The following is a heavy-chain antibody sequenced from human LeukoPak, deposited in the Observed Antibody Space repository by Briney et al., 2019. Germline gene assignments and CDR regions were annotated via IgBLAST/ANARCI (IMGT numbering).Heavy chain of an antibody. Sequence: PSETLSLTCTVSGASVTSSSYYWGWIRQPPGKGLEWIGIIYYSGSTCYNPSLKSRVTISVDTSKNQFSLKLSSVTAADTAVYYCARSSRAVAGTLDYWGQGTLVTVSS. CDR3: ARSSRAVAGTLDY. CDR1: GASVTSSSYY. J-gene: IGHJ4*02. D-gene: IGHD6-19*01. V-gene: IGHV4-39*01. CDR2: IYYSGST.